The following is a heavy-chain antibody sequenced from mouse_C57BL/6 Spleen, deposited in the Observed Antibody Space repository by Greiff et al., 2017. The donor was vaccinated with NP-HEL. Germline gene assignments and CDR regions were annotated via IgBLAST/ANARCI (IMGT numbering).Heavy chain of an antibody. CDR1: GFNIKDYY. Sequence: VQLKQSGAELVKPGASVKLSCTASGFNIKDYYMHWVKQRTEQGLEWIGRIDPEDGETKYAPKFQGKATITADTSSNTAYLQLSSLTSEDTAVYYCAERMVTPHWYFDVWGTGTTVTVSS. CDR2: IDPEDGET. V-gene: IGHV14-2*01. D-gene: IGHD2-2*01. J-gene: IGHJ1*03. CDR3: AERMVTPHWYFDV.